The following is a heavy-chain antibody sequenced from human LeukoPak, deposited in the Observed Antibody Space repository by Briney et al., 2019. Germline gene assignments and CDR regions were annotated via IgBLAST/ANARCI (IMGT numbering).Heavy chain of an antibody. V-gene: IGHV1-69*06. J-gene: IGHJ6*04. Sequence: SVKVSCKASGGTFSSYTISCVRQAPGQGLEWMGGIIPIFGTANYAQKFQGRVTITADKSTSTAFMELSSLRSEDTAVYYCARDSGSSWGLSGMDVWGKGTTVTVFS. CDR2: IIPIFGTA. D-gene: IGHD6-13*01. CDR1: GGTFSSYT. CDR3: ARDSGSSWGLSGMDV.